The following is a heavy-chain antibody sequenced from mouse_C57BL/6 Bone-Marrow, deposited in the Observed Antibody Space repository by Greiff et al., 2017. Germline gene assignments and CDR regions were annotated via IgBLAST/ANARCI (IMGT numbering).Heavy chain of an antibody. J-gene: IGHJ4*01. Sequence: QVQLKQPGAELVMPGASVKLSCKASGYTFTSYWMHWVKQRPGQGLEWIGEIDPSDSYTNYNQKFKGQSTLTVDKSSSTAYMQLSSMTSEDSAVYYCARSYEMDDWGKGSSVTVCS. CDR1: GYTFTSYW. V-gene: IGHV1-69*01. CDR3: ARSYEMDD. CDR2: IDPSDSYT. D-gene: IGHD2-10*02.